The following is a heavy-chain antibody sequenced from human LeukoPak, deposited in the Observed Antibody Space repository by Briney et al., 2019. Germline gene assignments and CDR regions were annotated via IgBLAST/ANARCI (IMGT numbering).Heavy chain of an antibody. Sequence: SETLSLTCTVSGGSISSAGYYWGWVRQPPGRGLEWIGTIYYRGTTYYNPSLKSRLTISVDSSKNHFSLKLSSVTAADTAVYYCARDRAGSGSYYKYYYYYMDVWGKGTTVTISS. D-gene: IGHD3-10*01. J-gene: IGHJ6*03. CDR3: ARDRAGSGSYYKYYYYYMDV. CDR1: GGSISSAGYY. V-gene: IGHV4-39*07. CDR2: IYYRGTT.